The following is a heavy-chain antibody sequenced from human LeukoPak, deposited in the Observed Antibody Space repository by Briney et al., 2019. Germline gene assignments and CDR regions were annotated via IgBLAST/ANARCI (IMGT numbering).Heavy chain of an antibody. CDR2: ISGRSSTI. J-gene: IGHJ4*02. CDR1: AFTFSDYS. Sequence: PGGSPRLSCAASAFTFSDYSMNWVRQAPGKGLEWISYISGRSSTIYYADSVRGRFTISRGNAKNSMYLQMNSLRAEDTAVYYCARDRLTSGSYFFDYWGQGTLVTVSS. D-gene: IGHD1-26*01. CDR3: ARDRLTSGSYFFDY. V-gene: IGHV3-48*01.